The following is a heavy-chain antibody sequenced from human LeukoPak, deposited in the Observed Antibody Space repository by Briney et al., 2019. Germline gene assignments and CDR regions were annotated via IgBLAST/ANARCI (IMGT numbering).Heavy chain of an antibody. V-gene: IGHV3-48*04. D-gene: IGHD6-19*01. J-gene: IGHJ4*02. CDR3: ARGLSSGWPFEY. CDR2: ISSSSATI. CDR1: GFSLSAYN. Sequence: GGSLRLSCEGSGFSLSAYNMNWVRQAPGMGLESVSYISSSSATIYYADSVKGRFTISRDNAKNSLYLQMNSLRAEDTAVYYCARGLSSGWPFEYWGQGTLVTVSS.